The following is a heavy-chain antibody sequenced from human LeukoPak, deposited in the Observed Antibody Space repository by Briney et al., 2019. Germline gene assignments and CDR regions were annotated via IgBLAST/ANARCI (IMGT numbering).Heavy chain of an antibody. CDR2: ISSSSSYI. CDR3: ARAAPLLYYGSGTDQDY. CDR1: GFTFSSYS. V-gene: IGHV3-21*01. J-gene: IGHJ4*02. D-gene: IGHD3-10*01. Sequence: PGGSLRLSCAASGFTFSSYSMNWVRQAPGKGLEWVSSISSSSSYIYYADSVKGRFTISRDNAKNSLYLQMNSLRAEDTAVYYCARAAPLLYYGSGTDQDYWGQGTLVTVSS.